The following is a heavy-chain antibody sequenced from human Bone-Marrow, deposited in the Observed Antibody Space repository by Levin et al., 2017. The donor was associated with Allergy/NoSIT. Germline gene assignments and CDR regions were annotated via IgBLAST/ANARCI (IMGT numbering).Heavy chain of an antibody. CDR1: GGSFSGYY. CDR3: ARGLGKPSRNAPTFDY. Sequence: SETLSLTCAVYGGSFSGYYWSWIRQPPGKGLEWIGEINHSGSTNYNPSLKSRVTISVDTSKNQFSLKLSSVTAADTAVYYCARGLGKPSRNAPTFDYWGQGTLVTVSS. D-gene: IGHD4-23*01. CDR2: INHSGST. J-gene: IGHJ4*02. V-gene: IGHV4-34*01.